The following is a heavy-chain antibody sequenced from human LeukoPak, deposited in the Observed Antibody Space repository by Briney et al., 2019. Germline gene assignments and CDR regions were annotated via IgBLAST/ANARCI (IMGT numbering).Heavy chain of an antibody. CDR1: GGSISSGDYY. V-gene: IGHV4-30-4*01. CDR3: ARESPVYYYDRSGYYYPDY. Sequence: PSETLSLTCTVSGGSISSGDYYWSWIRQPPGKGLEWIGYIYYSGSTYYNPSLKSRVTISVDTSKNQFSLKLSSVTAADTAVYYCARESPVYYYDRSGYYYPDYWGQGTLVTVSS. J-gene: IGHJ4*02. D-gene: IGHD3-22*01. CDR2: IYYSGST.